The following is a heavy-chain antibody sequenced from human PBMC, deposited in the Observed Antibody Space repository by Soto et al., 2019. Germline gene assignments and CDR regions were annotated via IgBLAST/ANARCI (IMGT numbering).Heavy chain of an antibody. CDR1: GFTFSSYE. Sequence: GGSLRLSCAASGFTFSSYEMNWVRQAPGKGLEWVSYISSSGSTIYYADSVKGGFTISRDNAKNSLYLQMNSLRAEDTAVYYCARSYIVATIGYYYGMDVWGQGATVTVSS. D-gene: IGHD5-12*01. CDR2: ISSSGSTI. J-gene: IGHJ6*02. V-gene: IGHV3-48*03. CDR3: ARSYIVATIGYYYGMDV.